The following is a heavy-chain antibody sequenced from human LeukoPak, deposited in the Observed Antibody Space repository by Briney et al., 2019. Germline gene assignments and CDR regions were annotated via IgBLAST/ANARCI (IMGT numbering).Heavy chain of an antibody. V-gene: IGHV3-33*01. D-gene: IGHD2-21*01. CDR1: GFTFSSHG. CDR2: IWYDGSKK. J-gene: IGHJ5*02. Sequence: GGSLRLSCKASGFTFSSHGMNWVRQAPGKGLEWVAVIWYDGSKKYYADPVKGRFTISRDNSKNTVDLQMNSLRVEDTAVYYCARLLGSALDPWGQGTLVTVST. CDR3: ARLLGSALDP.